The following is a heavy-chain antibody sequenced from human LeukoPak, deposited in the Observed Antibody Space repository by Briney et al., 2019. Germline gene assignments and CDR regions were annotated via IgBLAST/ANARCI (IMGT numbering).Heavy chain of an antibody. CDR2: INHGGST. J-gene: IGHJ4*02. CDR3: ARLTHDGSGSYPDN. CDR1: GGSLSAYY. D-gene: IGHD3-10*01. Sequence: SETLSLTCAVYGGSLSAYYWTWIRQPPGKGLEWIGEINHGGSTNYNPSLKSRVTISVDTSKNQFSLKLSSVTAADTAVYYCARLTHDGSGSYPDNWGQGTLVTVSS. V-gene: IGHV4-34*01.